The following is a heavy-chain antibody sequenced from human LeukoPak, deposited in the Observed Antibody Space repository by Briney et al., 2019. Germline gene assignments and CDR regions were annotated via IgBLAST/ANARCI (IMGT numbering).Heavy chain of an antibody. Sequence: GGSLRLSCAASGFTFSSYAMSWVRQAPGKGLEWVSSISSSSSYIYYADSVKGRFTISRDNAKNSLYLQMNSLRAEDTAVYYCARDPSGWSNPYYYYYMDVWGKGTTVTVSS. J-gene: IGHJ6*03. CDR3: ARDPSGWSNPYYYYYMDV. D-gene: IGHD6-19*01. CDR2: ISSSSSYI. CDR1: GFTFSSYA. V-gene: IGHV3-21*01.